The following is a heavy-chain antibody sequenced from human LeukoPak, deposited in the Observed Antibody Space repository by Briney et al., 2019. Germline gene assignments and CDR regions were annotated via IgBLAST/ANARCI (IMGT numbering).Heavy chain of an antibody. CDR1: GDSISSFY. CDR2: ISHSGST. V-gene: IGHV4-59*08. D-gene: IGHD3-16*02. CDR3: VSHSGSYRFDY. Sequence: SETLSLTCTVSGDSISSFYWSWIRQSSGKGLEWIGLISHSGSTNYNPSLKNRVTMSLDPSTSRFSLRLTSVTAADTAVYYCVSHSGSYRFDYWGQGILVTVSS. J-gene: IGHJ4*02.